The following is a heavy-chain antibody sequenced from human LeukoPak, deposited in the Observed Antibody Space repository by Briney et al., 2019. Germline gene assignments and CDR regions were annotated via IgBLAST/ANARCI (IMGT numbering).Heavy chain of an antibody. CDR1: GGSISNGGYY. Sequence: PSETLSPTCTVSGGSISNGGYYWSWIRQHPGKGLEWIGYIYYSGSTYYNPSLKSRVTISVDTSKNQFSLKLSSVTAADTAVYYCASAYDSSGYYYFDYWGQGTLVTVSS. CDR3: ASAYDSSGYYYFDY. CDR2: IYYSGST. J-gene: IGHJ4*02. V-gene: IGHV4-31*03. D-gene: IGHD3-22*01.